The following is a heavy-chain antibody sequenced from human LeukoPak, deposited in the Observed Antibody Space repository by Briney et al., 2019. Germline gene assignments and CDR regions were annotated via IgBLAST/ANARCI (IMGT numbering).Heavy chain of an antibody. J-gene: IGHJ4*02. CDR1: GGSISSSSYC. Sequence: PSETLSLTCTVPGGSISSSSYCWDWIRQPRGKGLEWIGSIYYSGSTYYNPSLQSRVTISVHTSKHPLCLKLSAVTTADTAVYYCAILVEGATTRDLDYWGQGTLVTVSS. D-gene: IGHD1-26*01. V-gene: IGHV4-39*01. CDR2: IYYSGST. CDR3: AILVEGATTRDLDY.